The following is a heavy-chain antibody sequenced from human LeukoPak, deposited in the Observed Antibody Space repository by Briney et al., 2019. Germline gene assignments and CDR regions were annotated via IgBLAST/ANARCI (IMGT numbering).Heavy chain of an antibody. CDR1: GGSISSYY. CDR2: IYYSGST. CDR3: ARSSRGAAAGFDF. D-gene: IGHD6-13*01. Sequence: PSETLSLTCTVSGGSISSYYWSWIRQPPGKGLEWIGYIYYSGSTNYNPSLNSRVIISVDTSKNQFSLKLSSVTAADTAVYYCARSSRGAAAGFDFWGQGTLVTVSS. J-gene: IGHJ4*02. V-gene: IGHV4-59*01.